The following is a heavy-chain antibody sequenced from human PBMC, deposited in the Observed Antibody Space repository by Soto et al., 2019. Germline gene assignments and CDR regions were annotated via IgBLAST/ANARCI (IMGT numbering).Heavy chain of an antibody. CDR2: ISYDGSNK. CDR3: ARAINGWYYDY. CDR1: GFTFSSYA. Sequence: QVQLVESGGGVVQPGRSLRLSCAASGFTFSSYAMHWVRQAPGKGLEWVTVISYDGSNKYYADSVKGRFTISRDNSKNTLYLQMNSLRAEDTAVYYCARAINGWYYDYWGQGTLVTVSS. D-gene: IGHD6-19*01. J-gene: IGHJ4*02. V-gene: IGHV3-30-3*01.